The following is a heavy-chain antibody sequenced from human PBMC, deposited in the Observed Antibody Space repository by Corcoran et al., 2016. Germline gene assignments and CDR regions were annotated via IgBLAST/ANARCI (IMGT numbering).Heavy chain of an antibody. Sequence: QLQLQESGPGLVKPSETLSLTCTVSGASISSISYYWGWIRQPPGKGLEWIGSMNYRGRTYFNPSLKSRVTISVETSKNQFSLKMGSMTAADTAVYYCAREPGSAVSGVDFYYYGMDVWGQGTTVTVSS. CDR3: AREPGSAVSGVDFYYYGMDV. CDR1: GASISSISYY. J-gene: IGHJ6*02. D-gene: IGHD6-19*01. V-gene: IGHV4-39*07. CDR2: MNYRGRT.